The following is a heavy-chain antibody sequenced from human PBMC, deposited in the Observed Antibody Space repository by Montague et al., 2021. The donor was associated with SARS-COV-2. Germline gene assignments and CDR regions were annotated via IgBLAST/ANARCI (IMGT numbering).Heavy chain of an antibody. CDR2: IYSDGSST. J-gene: IGHJ2*01. D-gene: IGHD2-2*01. CDR1: EFTFSSYW. CDR3: ARGFCSSTICYDWDFDL. Sequence: SLRLSCAASEFTFSSYWMHWVRHAPGKGLVWVSRIYSDGSSTSYADSVKGRFTIARDNAKNTLYLQMNSLRAEDTAVYYCARGFCSSTICYDWDFDLWGRGTLVTVSS. V-gene: IGHV3-74*01.